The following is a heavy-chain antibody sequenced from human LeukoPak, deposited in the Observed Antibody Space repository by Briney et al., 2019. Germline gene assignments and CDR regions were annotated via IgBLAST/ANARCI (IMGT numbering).Heavy chain of an antibody. CDR1: GITLSNSW. CDR3: ARDQADIAGIGPRFDY. Sequence: GGSLRLSCVASGITLSNSWMSWVRQAPGKGLEWVASIKPDGGVKYYVDSVLGRFTVSRDNAENSVYLQMNSLRVEDTAVYYCARDQADIAGIGPRFDYWGQGSLVTVSS. V-gene: IGHV3-7*01. D-gene: IGHD2-15*01. J-gene: IGHJ4*02. CDR2: IKPDGGVK.